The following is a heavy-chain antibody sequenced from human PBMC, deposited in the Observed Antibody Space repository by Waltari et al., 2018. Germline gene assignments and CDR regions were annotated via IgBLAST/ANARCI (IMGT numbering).Heavy chain of an antibody. D-gene: IGHD6-19*01. CDR3: ARVWSSGDYFDY. V-gene: IGHV3-53*01. J-gene: IGHJ4*02. Sequence: EVQLVESGGGLIQPGGSLRLSCAASGFTVSSNYMSWVRQAPGKGLEWVSVIYSGGSTYYADSVKGRFTISRENAKNTLYLQMNSLSAEDTAVYYCARVWSSGDYFDYWGQGTLVTVSS. CDR1: GFTVSSNY. CDR2: IYSGGST.